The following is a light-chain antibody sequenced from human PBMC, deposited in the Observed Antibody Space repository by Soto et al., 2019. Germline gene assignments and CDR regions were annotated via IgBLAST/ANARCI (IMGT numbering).Light chain of an antibody. J-gene: IGLJ3*02. CDR2: DTS. CDR1: TGAVTSGHY. Sequence: QAVVTQEPSLTVSTGGTVTLTCGSNTGAVTSGHYPHWLQQRPGQAPRTLIYDTSNKQSWTPARFSGSLLGGKAALTLSGAQPEDEADYYCLLSYSGGNWVFGGGTQLTVL. V-gene: IGLV7-46*01. CDR3: LLSYSGGNWV.